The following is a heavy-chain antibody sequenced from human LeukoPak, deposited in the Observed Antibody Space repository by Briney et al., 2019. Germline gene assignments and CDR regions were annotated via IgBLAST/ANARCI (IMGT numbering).Heavy chain of an antibody. CDR1: GFTFSNYW. J-gene: IGHJ3*02. V-gene: IGHV3-74*01. CDR3: TRGLPYNDAFDI. Sequence: GGSLRLSCAASGFTFSNYWMHWVRQAPGEGLVWVSRIKTDGSSTSYADSVMGRFTISRDNAKNSPYLQMNSLRGEDTALYYCTRGLPYNDAFDIWGQGTMVTVSS. CDR2: IKTDGSST. D-gene: IGHD4-11*01.